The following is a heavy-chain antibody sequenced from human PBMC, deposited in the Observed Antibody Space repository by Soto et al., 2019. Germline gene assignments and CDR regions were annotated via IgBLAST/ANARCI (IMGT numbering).Heavy chain of an antibody. D-gene: IGHD4-4*01. J-gene: IGHJ2*01. CDR3: ATGLQFQWYFDL. CDR1: GFTFSSYA. Sequence: PGGSLRLSCAASGFTFSSYAMHWVRQAPGKGLEYVSAISSNGGSTYYANSVKGRFTISRDNSKNTLYLQMGSLRAEDMAVYYCATGLQFQWYFDLWGRGTLVTVSS. CDR2: ISSNGGST. V-gene: IGHV3-64*01.